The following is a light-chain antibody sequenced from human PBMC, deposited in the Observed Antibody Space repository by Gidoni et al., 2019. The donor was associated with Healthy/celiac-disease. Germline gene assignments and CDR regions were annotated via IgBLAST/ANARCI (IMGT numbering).Light chain of an antibody. CDR3: QQYYSTPQ. J-gene: IGKJ2*01. Sequence: DIVITQSPDSLAVSLGERATINCKSSQSVLYSSNNKNYLAWYQQKPGQPPKLLIYWASTRESGVPDRVSGSGSGTDFTLTISSLQAEDVAVYYCQQYYSTPQFGQGTKLEIK. CDR1: QSVLYSSNNKNY. CDR2: WAS. V-gene: IGKV4-1*01.